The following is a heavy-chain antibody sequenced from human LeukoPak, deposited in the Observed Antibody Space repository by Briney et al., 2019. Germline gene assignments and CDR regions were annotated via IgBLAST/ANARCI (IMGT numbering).Heavy chain of an antibody. Sequence: PGGSLRLSCAASGFTFSSYWMSWVRQAPGMGLEWVANIKQDGSEKYYVDSVKGRFTISRDNAKNSLYLQMNSLRAEDTAVYYCARRKYSYGPYFDYWGQGTLVTVSS. D-gene: IGHD5-18*01. J-gene: IGHJ4*02. CDR3: ARRKYSYGPYFDY. CDR2: IKQDGSEK. CDR1: GFTFSSYW. V-gene: IGHV3-7*01.